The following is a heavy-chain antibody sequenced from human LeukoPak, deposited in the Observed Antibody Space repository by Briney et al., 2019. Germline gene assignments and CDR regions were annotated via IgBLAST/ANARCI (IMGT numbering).Heavy chain of an antibody. D-gene: IGHD4-17*01. CDR1: GGSISSGGYY. Sequence: SQTLSLTCTVSGGSISSGGYYWSWIRQHPGKGLEWIGYIYYSGSTYYNPSLKSRVTISVDTSKNQFSLKLSSVTAADTAVYYCARSARGGDYEGWFDPWGQGTLVTVSS. J-gene: IGHJ5*02. CDR3: ARSARGGDYEGWFDP. CDR2: IYYSGST. V-gene: IGHV4-31*03.